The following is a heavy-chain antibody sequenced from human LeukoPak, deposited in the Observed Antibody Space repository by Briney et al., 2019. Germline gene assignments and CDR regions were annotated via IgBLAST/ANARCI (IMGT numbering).Heavy chain of an antibody. V-gene: IGHV3-23*01. J-gene: IGHJ4*02. Sequence: QTGGSLRLSCAASGFTFSNYAMSWVRQAPGKGLEWVSAISGSSGSTYYADSVKGRFTISRDNSKNTLYLQMNSLRAEDTAIYYCAKDQSITIFGVVIAHFDYWGQGTLVTVSS. CDR1: GFTFSNYA. CDR3: AKDQSITIFGVVIAHFDY. CDR2: ISGSSGST. D-gene: IGHD3-3*01.